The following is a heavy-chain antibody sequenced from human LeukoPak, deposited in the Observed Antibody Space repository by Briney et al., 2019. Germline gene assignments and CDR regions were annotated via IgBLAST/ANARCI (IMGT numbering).Heavy chain of an antibody. J-gene: IGHJ2*01. V-gene: IGHV4-59*01. Sequence: PSETLSLTCTVSGASISSSYWSWIRQPPGMGLEWIGYIYSSGTTNYSPSLKSRVTISIDTSKNQFSLKLTSVTAAGTAVYYCARVVNWGLRYFDLWGRGTLVTVSS. CDR3: ARVVNWGLRYFDL. CDR2: IYSSGTT. D-gene: IGHD7-27*01. CDR1: GASISSSY.